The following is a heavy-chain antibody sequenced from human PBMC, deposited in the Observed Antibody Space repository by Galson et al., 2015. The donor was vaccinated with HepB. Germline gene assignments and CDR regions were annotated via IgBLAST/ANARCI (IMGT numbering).Heavy chain of an antibody. CDR1: EDTFTSYA. V-gene: IGHV1-69*13. Sequence: SVKVSCKASEDTFTSYAISWVRQVPGQGFEYVGGIVPIFGSANYDQKFQGRVTITADDSTKTAYMEVNSLRSDDTAVYYCARAMTTVTTYAYDLWGQGTMVTVSS. D-gene: IGHD4-17*01. J-gene: IGHJ3*01. CDR3: ARAMTTVTTYAYDL. CDR2: IVPIFGSA.